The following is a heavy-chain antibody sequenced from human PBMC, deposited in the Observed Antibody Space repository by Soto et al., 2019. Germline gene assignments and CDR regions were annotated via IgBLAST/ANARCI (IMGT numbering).Heavy chain of an antibody. CDR2: IPYDGSNK. J-gene: IGHJ6*02. V-gene: IGHV3-30-3*01. CDR3: ARENLLRVYYYGMDV. D-gene: IGHD1-26*01. Sequence: GGSLRLSCAASGFTFSSYAMHWVRQAPGKGLEWVAVIPYDGSNKYYADSVKGRFTISRDNSKNTLYLQMNSLRAEDTSVYYCARENLLRVYYYGMDVWGQGTTVTVSS. CDR1: GFTFSSYA.